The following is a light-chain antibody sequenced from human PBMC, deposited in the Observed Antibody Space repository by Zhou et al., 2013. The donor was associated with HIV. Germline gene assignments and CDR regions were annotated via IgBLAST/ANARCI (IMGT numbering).Light chain of an antibody. CDR2: GAS. CDR3: QQYGSSPLT. CDR1: QSVSGSY. V-gene: IGKV3-20*01. J-gene: IGKJ4*01. Sequence: ETVLMQSPDTLSLSPGERATLSCRASQSVSGSYLAWYQQKPGRAPRLLIHGASSRATGIPDRFSGSGSGTDFTLTISRLEPEDFAVYYCQQYGSSPLTFGGGTKLEIK.